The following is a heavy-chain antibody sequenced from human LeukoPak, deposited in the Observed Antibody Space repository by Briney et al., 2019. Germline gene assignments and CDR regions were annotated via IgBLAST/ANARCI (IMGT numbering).Heavy chain of an antibody. J-gene: IGHJ4*02. CDR2: IDPSDSYT. V-gene: IGHV5-10-1*01. CDR3: ARHPQLAAAAIDADY. Sequence: GASPLTSAKGSGSLFTSYWISWVRLLPGKGLECMGRIDPSDSYTNDSPSLRGHVTISADKSISTAYLQWSSLKASDTAMYYCARHPQLAAAAIDADYWGQGTLVTVSS. D-gene: IGHD6-13*01. CDR1: GSLFTSYW.